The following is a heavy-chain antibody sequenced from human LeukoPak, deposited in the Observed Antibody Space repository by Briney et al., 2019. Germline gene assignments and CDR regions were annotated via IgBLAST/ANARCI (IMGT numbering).Heavy chain of an antibody. CDR2: INSDGSST. D-gene: IGHD3-16*02. Sequence: GGSLRLSCAASGFTFSSYWMHWVRQAPGRGLVWVSRINSDGSSTSYADSVKGRFTISRDNAKNTLYLQMNSLRAEDTAVYYCAKSKEMITFGGVIAYYFDYWGQGTLVTVSS. V-gene: IGHV3-74*01. J-gene: IGHJ4*02. CDR3: AKSKEMITFGGVIAYYFDY. CDR1: GFTFSSYW.